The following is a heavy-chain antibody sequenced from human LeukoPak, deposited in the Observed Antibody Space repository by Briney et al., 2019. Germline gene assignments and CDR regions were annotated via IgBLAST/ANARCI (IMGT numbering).Heavy chain of an antibody. CDR2: VYYTGST. J-gene: IGHJ6*02. CDR1: GGSVTSGGYY. D-gene: IGHD6-6*01. Sequence: SETLSFTCTVSGGSVTSGGYYWSWIRQHPEKGLEWIGYVYYTGSTYYNPSLKSRVTISSDTSKNQFSLKVSSVTAADTAVYYCARISAGRYGMDVWGQGTTVTVSS. CDR3: ARISAGRYGMDV. V-gene: IGHV4-31*03.